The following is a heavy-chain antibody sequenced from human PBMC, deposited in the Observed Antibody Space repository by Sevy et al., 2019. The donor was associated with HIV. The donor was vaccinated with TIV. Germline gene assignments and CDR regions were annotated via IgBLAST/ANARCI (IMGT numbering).Heavy chain of an antibody. D-gene: IGHD3-10*01. CDR2: ISGSGGST. CDR3: AKDLGITMVRGVIIRASQYDY. CDR1: GFTFSSYA. V-gene: IGHV3-23*01. Sequence: GGSLRLSCAASGFTFSSYAMSWVRQAPGKGLEWVSAISGSGGSTYYADSGKGRFTISRDNSKNTLYLQMNSLRAEDRAVYYCAKDLGITMVRGVIIRASQYDYWGQGTLVTVSS. J-gene: IGHJ4*02.